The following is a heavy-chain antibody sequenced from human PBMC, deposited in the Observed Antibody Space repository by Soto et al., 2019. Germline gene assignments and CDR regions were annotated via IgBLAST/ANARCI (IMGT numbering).Heavy chain of an antibody. CDR3: ATSLWFGTQVEL. Sequence: QVQLQQWGAGLLKPSETLSLSCAVYGGYFNDNYYTWFRQPPGKGLAWIGEISRSGTTMYIPSLKSRASSSFDTSKTQVSLKVTSVTAADTAVYYCATSLWFGTQVELWGQGALVTVSS. V-gene: IGHV4-34*01. CDR2: ISRSGTT. CDR1: GGYFNDNY. D-gene: IGHD3-10*01. J-gene: IGHJ5*02.